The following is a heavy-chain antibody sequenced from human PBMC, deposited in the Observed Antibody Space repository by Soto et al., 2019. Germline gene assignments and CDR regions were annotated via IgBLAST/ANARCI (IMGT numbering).Heavy chain of an antibody. J-gene: IGHJ6*03. CDR3: ARNRAGGLNYYYYMDV. Sequence: EVQLVESGGGLVKPGGSLRLSCVVSGFTFSSYSMNWVRQAPGKGVEWVSSISSSSSYIYYEASVKGRFTISRDNAKNSLYLQMNSLRAEDTAVYYCARNRAGGLNYYYYMDVWGKGTTVTVSS. CDR2: ISSSSSYI. V-gene: IGHV3-21*01. D-gene: IGHD1-26*01. CDR1: GFTFSSYS.